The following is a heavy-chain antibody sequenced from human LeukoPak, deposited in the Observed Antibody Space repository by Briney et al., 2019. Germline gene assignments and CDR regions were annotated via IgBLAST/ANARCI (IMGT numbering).Heavy chain of an antibody. CDR2: ISYDGSNK. Sequence: GGSLRLSCAASGFTFSSYGMHWVRQAPGKGLKWVAIISYDGSNKYYADSVKGRFTISRDNSKNTLYLQMNSLRAEDTAVYYCARGGYYGSGSYYGDAFDIWGQGTMVTVSS. V-gene: IGHV3-30*03. CDR3: ARGGYYGSGSYYGDAFDI. D-gene: IGHD3-10*01. J-gene: IGHJ3*02. CDR1: GFTFSSYG.